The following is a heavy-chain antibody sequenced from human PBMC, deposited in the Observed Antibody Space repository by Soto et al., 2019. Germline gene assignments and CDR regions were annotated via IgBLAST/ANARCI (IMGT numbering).Heavy chain of an antibody. CDR3: ASSRGVLAFDI. J-gene: IGHJ3*02. Sequence: TSVKVSCEASGYSFTGYYMHWVRQAPGQGLEWMGWINPNSGGTNYAQKFQGWVTMTRDTSISTAYMELSRLRSDDTAVYYCASSRGVLAFDIWGQGTMVTVSS. D-gene: IGHD6-19*01. CDR1: GYSFTGYY. CDR2: INPNSGGT. V-gene: IGHV1-2*04.